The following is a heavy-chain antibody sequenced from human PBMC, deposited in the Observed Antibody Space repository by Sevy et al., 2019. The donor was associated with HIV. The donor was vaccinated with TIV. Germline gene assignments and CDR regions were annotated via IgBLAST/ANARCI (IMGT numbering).Heavy chain of an antibody. D-gene: IGHD6-25*01. CDR2: IRYDGINK. V-gene: IGHV3-30*02. CDR3: GKGGSGGIDHAGMDV. J-gene: IGHJ6*02. CDR1: GFRFNNFG. Sequence: GGSLRLSCAASGFRFNNFGMYWVRQAPGKGLEGVAFIRYDGINKYYVDSVKGRSTISKDNTKDTQYLETKSRSLEETANYCCGKGGSGGIDHAGMDVWGQGTTVTVSS.